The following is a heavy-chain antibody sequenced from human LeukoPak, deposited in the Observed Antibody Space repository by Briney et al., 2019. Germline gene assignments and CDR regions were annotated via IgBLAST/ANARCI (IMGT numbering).Heavy chain of an antibody. CDR1: GGSISSYY. D-gene: IGHD3-3*01. CDR2: IYTSGST. V-gene: IGHV4-4*07. CDR3: AREFTGSGYSAGQNWYFDL. Sequence: SETLSLTCTVSGGSISSYYWSWIRQPAGKGLEWIGRIYTSGSTNYNPSLKSRVTMSVDTSKNQFSLKLSSVTAADTAVYYCAREFTGSGYSAGQNWYFDLWGRGTLVTVSS. J-gene: IGHJ2*01.